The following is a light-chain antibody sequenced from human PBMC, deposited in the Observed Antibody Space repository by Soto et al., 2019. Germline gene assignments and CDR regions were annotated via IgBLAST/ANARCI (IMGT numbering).Light chain of an antibody. Sequence: QSALTQPASVSGSPGQSIAISCTGTSSDVGGYNYVSWYQQYPGEAPKLVIYHVSNQPSGVSNRFSGSKSGNSASLTISGLQAEDEADYYCSSYTSTSTYVFGTGTKLTVL. CDR2: HVS. CDR3: SSYTSTSTYV. J-gene: IGLJ1*01. V-gene: IGLV2-14*01. CDR1: SSDVGGYNY.